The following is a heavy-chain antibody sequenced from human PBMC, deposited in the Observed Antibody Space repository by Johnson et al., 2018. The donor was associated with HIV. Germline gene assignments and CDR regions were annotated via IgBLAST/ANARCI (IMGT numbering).Heavy chain of an antibody. CDR3: AKVSDNDGFDI. V-gene: IGHV3-33*08. CDR2: IWYAGSSE. CDR1: GFTFSSYG. Sequence: QVQLVESGGGVVQPGRSLRLSCAASGFTFSSYGMHWVRQAPGKGLEWVAVIWYAGSSEYYADSVKGRFTISRDNSKNTVFLQMNRLRAEDTAPYYCAKVSDNDGFDIWGQGTMVAVSS. J-gene: IGHJ3*02. D-gene: IGHD6-25*01.